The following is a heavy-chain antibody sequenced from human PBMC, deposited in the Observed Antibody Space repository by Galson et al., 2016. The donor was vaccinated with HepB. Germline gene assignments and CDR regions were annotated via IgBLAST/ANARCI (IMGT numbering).Heavy chain of an antibody. V-gene: IGHV3-74*01. Sequence: SLRLSCAASGFTLSRFCMHWVRQVPGKGLVWVSRIDYDGRTTGYADSVKGRFTVSTDYSKNTLYLQMNSLSAEDTAVYYCAKDVNTPGVSGCFGYWGQGTLVTVSS. D-gene: IGHD3-10*01. J-gene: IGHJ4*02. CDR1: GFTLSRFC. CDR3: AKDVNTPGVSGCFGY. CDR2: IDYDGRTT.